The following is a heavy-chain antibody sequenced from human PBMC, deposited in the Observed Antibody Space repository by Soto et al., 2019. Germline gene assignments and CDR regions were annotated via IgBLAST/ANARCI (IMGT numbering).Heavy chain of an antibody. CDR2: IYYSGST. CDR1: GGSISSYY. Sequence: TSETLSLTCTVSGGSISSYYWSWIRQPPGKGLEWIGYIYYSGSTNYNPSLKSRVTISVDTSKNQFSLKLSSVTAADTAVYYCARKPVGSGYYQFDPWGQGTLVTVSS. CDR3: ARKPVGSGYYQFDP. J-gene: IGHJ5*02. D-gene: IGHD3-22*01. V-gene: IGHV4-59*01.